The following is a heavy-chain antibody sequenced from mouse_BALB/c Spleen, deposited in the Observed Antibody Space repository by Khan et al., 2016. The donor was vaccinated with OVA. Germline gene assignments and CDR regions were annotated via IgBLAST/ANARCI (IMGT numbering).Heavy chain of an antibody. Sequence: EVKLLESGPGLVKPSQSLSLTCTVTGYSITSDYAWNWIRQFPGNKLEWMGFISYSGNTKYIPSLKSRFSITRDTSKNQFFLQLNSVTTEDTATYYCARVYGGDFDYWGQGTSLTVSS. D-gene: IGHD1-1*01. CDR3: ARVYGGDFDY. CDR2: ISYSGNT. CDR1: GYSITSDYA. J-gene: IGHJ2*02. V-gene: IGHV3-2*02.